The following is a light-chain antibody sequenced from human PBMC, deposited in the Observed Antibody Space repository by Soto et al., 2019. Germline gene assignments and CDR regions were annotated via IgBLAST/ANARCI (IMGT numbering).Light chain of an antibody. CDR3: QSYDSSSHVV. CDR2: EDN. Sequence: NFMLTQPHSVSESPGKTVTISCTRSSGSIARNYVQWYQQRPGSAPTTMIYEDNQRPSGVPDRFSGSIDSSSNSASLTISGLKTEDEADYYCQSYDSSSHVVFGGGTKVTV. CDR1: SGSIARNY. J-gene: IGLJ2*01. V-gene: IGLV6-57*04.